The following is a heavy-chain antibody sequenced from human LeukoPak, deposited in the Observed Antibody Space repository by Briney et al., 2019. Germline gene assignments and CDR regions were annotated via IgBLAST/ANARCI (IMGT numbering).Heavy chain of an antibody. CDR3: ARDYYDILTGYYNAEDY. CDR1: GVSFSGYY. J-gene: IGHJ4*02. V-gene: IGHV4-34*01. CDR2: INHSGST. Sequence: PSETLSLTCAVYGVSFSGYYWSWIRQPPGKGLEWIGEINHSGSTNYNPSLKSRVTISVDTSKNQFSLKLSSVTAADTAVYYCARDYYDILTGYYNAEDYWGQGTLVTVSS. D-gene: IGHD3-9*01.